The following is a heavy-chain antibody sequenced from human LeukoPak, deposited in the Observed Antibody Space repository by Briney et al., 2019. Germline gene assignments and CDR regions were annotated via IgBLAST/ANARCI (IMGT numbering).Heavy chain of an antibody. Sequence: GGSPRLSCVVSGFTVSNNYMSWVRQAPGKGLEWVSVIYAGGSTYYADSVRGRFTISRHNSMNTLYLQMNSLRVEDTAVYYCAKQQDGSGSQADYWGQGTLVTVSS. V-gene: IGHV3-53*04. D-gene: IGHD3-10*01. J-gene: IGHJ4*02. CDR3: AKQQDGSGSQADY. CDR2: IYAGGST. CDR1: GFTVSNNY.